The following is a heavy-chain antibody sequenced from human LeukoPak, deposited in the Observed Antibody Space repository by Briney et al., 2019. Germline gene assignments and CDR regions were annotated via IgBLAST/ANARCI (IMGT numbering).Heavy chain of an antibody. J-gene: IGHJ3*02. CDR1: GFTFSSYE. CDR2: IRSSGII. V-gene: IGHV3-48*03. D-gene: IGHD1-1*01. Sequence: GGSLRLSCAASGFTFSSYEMNWVAQAPGKGLEWVSYIRSSGIISYADSVKGRFTISRDNAKNSLYLQMNSLRIEDTAIYYCAGTVRAFDIWGQGTMVTVSS. CDR3: AGTVRAFDI.